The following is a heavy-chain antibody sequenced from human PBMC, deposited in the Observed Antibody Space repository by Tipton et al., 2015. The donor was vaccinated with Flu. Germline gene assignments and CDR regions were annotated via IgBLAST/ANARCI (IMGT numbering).Heavy chain of an antibody. V-gene: IGHV3-23*01. CDR1: GFTFSVYH. Sequence: GSLRLSCAASGFTFSVYHMSWVRQAPGKGLEWVSTISANTGNTYYADSVKGRFTISRDNSKNTLSLQMDSVRPEDTAVYYCAKVVAASLFDYLYGMDAWGQGTTVTVSS. J-gene: IGHJ6*02. D-gene: IGHD2-15*01. CDR3: AKVVAASLFDYLYGMDA. CDR2: ISANTGNT.